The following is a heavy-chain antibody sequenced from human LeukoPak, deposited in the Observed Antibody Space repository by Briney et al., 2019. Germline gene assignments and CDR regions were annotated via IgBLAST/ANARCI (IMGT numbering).Heavy chain of an antibody. CDR2: IKQDGSEK. V-gene: IGHV3-7*01. CDR3: ARLQRSVTGTL. Sequence: GGSLRLSCAAAGFTFSSYWMSWVRQAPGKGLEWVANIKQDGSEKQYVDSMKGRFTISRDNAKNSLYLQMSSLRGEDTAVYYCARLQRSVTGTLWGQGTLVIVSS. CDR1: GFTFSSYW. D-gene: IGHD6-19*01. J-gene: IGHJ4*02.